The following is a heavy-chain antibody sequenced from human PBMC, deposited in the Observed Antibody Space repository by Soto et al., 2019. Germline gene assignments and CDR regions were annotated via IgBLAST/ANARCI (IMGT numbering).Heavy chain of an antibody. J-gene: IGHJ4*02. V-gene: IGHV3-23*01. CDR2: ISGGGGTT. CDR3: ATPAAVLFGY. D-gene: IGHD2-2*01. Sequence: EVQLLESGGGLVQPVGSLRLSCAASGFTFSSYAMSWVRQAPGKGLEWVSAISGGGGTTYYADSVKGRFTISRDNSNNTLYLQMNSLKAEDTAVYYCATPAAVLFGYWGQGTLVTVSS. CDR1: GFTFSSYA.